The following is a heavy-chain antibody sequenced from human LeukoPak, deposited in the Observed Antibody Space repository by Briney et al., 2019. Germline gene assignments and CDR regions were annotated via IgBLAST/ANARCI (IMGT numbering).Heavy chain of an antibody. D-gene: IGHD3-22*01. J-gene: IGHJ3*02. V-gene: IGHV4-39*07. Sequence: PSETLSLTWTVSGGSISSSSYYWGWIRQPPGKGLEWIGSIYYSGSTYYNPSLKSRVTISVDTSKNQFSLKLSSVTAADTAVYYCAIYYYDSSGYSPWAFDIWGQGTMVTVSS. CDR3: AIYYYDSSGYSPWAFDI. CDR2: IYYSGST. CDR1: GGSISSSSYY.